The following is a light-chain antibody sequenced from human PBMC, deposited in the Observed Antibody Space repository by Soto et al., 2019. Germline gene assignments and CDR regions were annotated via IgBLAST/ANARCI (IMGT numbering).Light chain of an antibody. J-gene: IGLJ1*01. CDR1: STDVDGYDY. CDR2: DVN. Sequence: QSVLTQPASVSGSPGQSITISCTGASTDVDGYDYVSWYQQHPGQAPKLMIYDVNNRPSGVSYRISGSKSGDTASLTISGLQAEDDADYYCSSYTSSAPFYVFGTGTKLTVL. V-gene: IGLV2-14*03. CDR3: SSYTSSAPFYV.